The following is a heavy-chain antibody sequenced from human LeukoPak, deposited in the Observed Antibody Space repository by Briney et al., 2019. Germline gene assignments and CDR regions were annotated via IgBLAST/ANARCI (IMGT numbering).Heavy chain of an antibody. CDR2: IIRIFGTA. CDR3: ARGVSAGQLWFGESYYFDY. D-gene: IGHD3-10*01. Sequence: ASVKVSCKASGGTFSSYAISWVRQAPGQGLEWMGGIIRIFGTANYAQKFQGGVTITTDESTSTAYMELSSLRSEDTAVYYCARGVSAGQLWFGESYYFDYWGQGTLVTVSS. J-gene: IGHJ4*02. V-gene: IGHV1-69*05. CDR1: GGTFSSYA.